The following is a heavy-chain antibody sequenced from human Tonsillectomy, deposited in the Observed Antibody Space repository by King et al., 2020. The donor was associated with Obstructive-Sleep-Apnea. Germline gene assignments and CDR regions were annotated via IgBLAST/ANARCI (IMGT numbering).Heavy chain of an antibody. CDR3: ARDILPIAAAAYGVDV. CDR2: INPNSGGT. CDR1: GYTFTGYY. V-gene: IGHV1-2*02. Sequence: VQLVESGAEVKKPGASVKVSCKASGYTFTGYYMHWVRQAPGQGLEWMGWINPNSGGTNYAQKFQGRVTMTRDTSISTAYMELSRLRSDDTAVYYCARDILPIAAAAYGVDVWGQGTTVTVSS. D-gene: IGHD6-13*01. J-gene: IGHJ6*01.